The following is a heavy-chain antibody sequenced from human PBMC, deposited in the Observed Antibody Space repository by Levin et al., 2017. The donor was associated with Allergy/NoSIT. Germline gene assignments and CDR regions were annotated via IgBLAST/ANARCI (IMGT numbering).Heavy chain of an antibody. CDR2: ISAYNGNT. CDR3: ARDRGIAAYGNAFDI. J-gene: IGHJ3*02. Sequence: AASVKVSCKASGYTFTSYGISWVRQAPGQGLEWMGWISAYNGNTNYAQKLQGRVTMTTDTSTSTAYMELRSLRSDDTAVYYCARDRGIAAYGNAFDIWGQGTMVTVSS. CDR1: GYTFTSYG. V-gene: IGHV1-18*01. D-gene: IGHD6-13*01.